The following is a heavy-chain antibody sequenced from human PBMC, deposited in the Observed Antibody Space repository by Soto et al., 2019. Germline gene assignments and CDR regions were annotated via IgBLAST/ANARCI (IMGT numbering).Heavy chain of an antibody. CDR1: GYTFTSYG. CDR3: ARKGIVGGPSSYQEYYYYGMDV. J-gene: IGHJ6*02. D-gene: IGHD2-2*01. Sequence: QVQLVQSGAEVKKPGASVKVSCKASGYTFTSYGISWVRQAPGQGLEWMGWISAYNGNTNYAQKLQGRVTMTTATSTSTAYMELRSLRSDGTAVYYCARKGIVGGPSSYQEYYYYGMDVWGQGTTVTVSS. V-gene: IGHV1-18*01. CDR2: ISAYNGNT.